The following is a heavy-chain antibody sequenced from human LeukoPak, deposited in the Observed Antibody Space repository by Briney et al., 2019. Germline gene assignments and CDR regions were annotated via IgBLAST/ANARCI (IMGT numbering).Heavy chain of an antibody. CDR2: IHYSGRT. CDR3: ASLTLSDTSGYGEFDY. CDR1: GGSISGYY. V-gene: IGHV4-59*08. D-gene: IGHD3-22*01. J-gene: IGHJ4*02. Sequence: SETLSLTCTVSGGSISGYYRSWIRQPPGKGLEWIGYIHYSGRTDYNPSLRSRVTISIDTSKNQFSLKVNSVTAADTAVYYCASLTLSDTSGYGEFDYWGQGTLVTVSS.